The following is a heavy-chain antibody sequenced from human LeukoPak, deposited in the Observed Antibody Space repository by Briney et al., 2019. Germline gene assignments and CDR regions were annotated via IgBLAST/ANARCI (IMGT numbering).Heavy chain of an antibody. CDR1: GGSFNGYY. CDR3: ARLEGLLQGAFDI. CDR2: IDHSGNT. J-gene: IGHJ3*02. D-gene: IGHD1-1*01. V-gene: IGHV4-34*01. Sequence: SETLSLTCAVYGGSFNGYYWNWIRQPPGKGLEWIGYIDHSGNTIYNYNPSLKSRVTISVDTSKNQFSLKLSSVTAADTAVYYCARLEGLLQGAFDIWGQGTMVTVSS.